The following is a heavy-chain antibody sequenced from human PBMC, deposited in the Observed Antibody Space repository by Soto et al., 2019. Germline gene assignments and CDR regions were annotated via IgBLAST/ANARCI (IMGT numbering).Heavy chain of an antibody. CDR3: ARAGFGGGGGSPY. J-gene: IGHJ4*02. D-gene: IGHD2-15*01. V-gene: IGHV1-3*01. CDR1: XXXXTSYX. Sequence: QVQLVQSGXXVKKPGAXVKVSCKASXXXXTSYXXXWVRQAPGQRLEWMGWINAGNGNTKYSQKFQGRVTITRDTSASTAYMELSSLRSEDTAVYYGARAGFGGGGGSPYWGQGTLVTVSS. CDR2: INAGNGNT.